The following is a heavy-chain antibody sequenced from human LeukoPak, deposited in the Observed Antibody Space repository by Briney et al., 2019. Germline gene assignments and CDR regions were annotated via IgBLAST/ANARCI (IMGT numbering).Heavy chain of an antibody. V-gene: IGHV3-20*04. Sequence: GGSLRLSCAASGFTFSDYSMHWVRQAPGKGLEWVSGINWNGGSTGYADSVKGRFTISRDNAKNSLYLQMNSLRAEDTALYYCARAKIQLWIDYWGQGTLVTVSS. CDR2: INWNGGST. J-gene: IGHJ4*02. CDR3: ARAKIQLWIDY. D-gene: IGHD5-18*01. CDR1: GFTFSDYS.